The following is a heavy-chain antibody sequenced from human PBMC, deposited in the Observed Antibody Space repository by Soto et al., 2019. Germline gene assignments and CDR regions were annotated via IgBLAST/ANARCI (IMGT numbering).Heavy chain of an antibody. CDR2: IYYGGST. CDR1: GGSISSSSYY. Sequence: PSETLSLTCTVSGGSISSSSYYWGWIRQPPGKGLEWIGSIYYGGSTYYNPSLKSRVTISIDTSKDQFSLKLSSVTAADTAVYYCARSPMLRGVIWGQGTLVTVSS. CDR3: ARSPMLRGVI. J-gene: IGHJ4*02. D-gene: IGHD3-10*01. V-gene: IGHV4-39*01.